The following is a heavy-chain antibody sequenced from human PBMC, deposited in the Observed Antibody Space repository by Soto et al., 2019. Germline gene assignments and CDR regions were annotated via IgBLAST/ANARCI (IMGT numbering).Heavy chain of an antibody. CDR1: GGSFSGYY. V-gene: IGHV4-34*01. D-gene: IGHD6-13*01. CDR2: INHSGST. CDR3: ARAWSSRSSSWYSKQYYYGMDV. J-gene: IGHJ6*02. Sequence: SETLSLTCAVYGGSFSGYYWSWIRQPPGKGLEWIGEINHSGSTNYNPSLKSRVTISVDTSKNQFSLKLSSVTAADTAVYYCARAWSSRSSSWYSKQYYYGMDVWGQGTTVTVSS.